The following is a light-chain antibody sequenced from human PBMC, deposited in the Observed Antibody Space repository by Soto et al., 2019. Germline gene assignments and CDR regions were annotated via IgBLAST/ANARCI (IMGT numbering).Light chain of an antibody. CDR2: GAS. V-gene: IGKV3-20*01. Sequence: EIVLTQSPGTLSLSPGERATLSCRASQSVNSNHLAWYQQRPGQAPRLLIYGASIKATGIPDRFSGSGSGTDFTLTISRLEPEDFAVFYCQQYGSSLVTFGKGTRLEIK. J-gene: IGKJ5*01. CDR1: QSVNSNH. CDR3: QQYGSSLVT.